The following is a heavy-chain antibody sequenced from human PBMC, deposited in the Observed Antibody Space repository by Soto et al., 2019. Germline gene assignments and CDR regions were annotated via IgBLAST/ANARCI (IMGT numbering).Heavy chain of an antibody. V-gene: IGHV1-46*01. J-gene: IGHJ5*02. CDR3: ARDSPPWSQTMNWFDP. CDR1: GYTFTSYY. D-gene: IGHD3-10*01. CDR2: INPSGGST. Sequence: ASVKVSCKASGYTFTSYYMHWVRQAPGQGLEWMGIINPSGGSTSYAQKFQGRVTMTRDTSTSTAYMELRSLRSDDTAVYYCARDSPPWSQTMNWFDPWGQGTLVTVSP.